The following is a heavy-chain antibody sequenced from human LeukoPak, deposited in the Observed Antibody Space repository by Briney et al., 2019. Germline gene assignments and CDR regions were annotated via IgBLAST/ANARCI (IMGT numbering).Heavy chain of an antibody. V-gene: IGHV4-4*07. Sequence: SETLSLTCDVSGDSISSYYWSWIRQPAGKGLEWLGRIYPSGSANHNPSLKSRGTMSVDTCKNQLSLRLSSVTAADTAVYYCARGSDFGDYWGQGTLVTVSS. CDR3: ARGSDFGDY. D-gene: IGHD4-17*01. J-gene: IGHJ4*02. CDR1: GDSISSYY. CDR2: IYPSGSA.